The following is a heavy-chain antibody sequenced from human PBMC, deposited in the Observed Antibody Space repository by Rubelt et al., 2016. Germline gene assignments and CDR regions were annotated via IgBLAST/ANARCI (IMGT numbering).Heavy chain of an antibody. CDR3: ARTPMAVYYFDY. V-gene: IGHV4-34*01. CDR1: GGSFSGYY. D-gene: IGHD2-8*02. J-gene: IGHJ4*02. Sequence: QVQLQQWGAGLLKPSETLSLTCAVYGGSFSGYYWSWIRQPPGKGLEWIGEINHSGSTNYNPSLKSRVTISVDTSKNQSSLKLSSVTAADTAVYYWARTPMAVYYFDYWGQGTLVTVSS. CDR2: INHSGST.